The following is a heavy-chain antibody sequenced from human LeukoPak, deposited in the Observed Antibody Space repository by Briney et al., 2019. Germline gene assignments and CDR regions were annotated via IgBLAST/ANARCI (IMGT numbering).Heavy chain of an antibody. CDR1: GFTFSSYA. J-gene: IGHJ4*02. CDR2: LSYDGSNK. Sequence: PGGSLRLSCAASGFTFSSYAMHWVRQAPGKGLEWVAVLSYDGSNKYYADSVKGRFTISSDNSKNTLYLQMNSLRAEDTAVYYCARGSGRYCSSTSCYLSYWGQGTLVTVSS. V-gene: IGHV3-30-3*01. D-gene: IGHD2-2*01. CDR3: ARGSGRYCSSTSCYLSY.